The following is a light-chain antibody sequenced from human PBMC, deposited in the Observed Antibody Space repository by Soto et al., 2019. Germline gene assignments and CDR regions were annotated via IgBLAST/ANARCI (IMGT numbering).Light chain of an antibody. CDR3: QQYDRWPVT. V-gene: IGKV3-15*01. CDR2: DAS. J-gene: IGKJ4*01. Sequence: EVVMTQSPATLSVSPGERVTFSCRASQSVTTNLAWYQHKPGQSPRLLISDASTGASGIPPRFSGSGSGTEFTLTIDRLESADFEVYYCQQYDRWPVTFGGGTKVEIK. CDR1: QSVTTN.